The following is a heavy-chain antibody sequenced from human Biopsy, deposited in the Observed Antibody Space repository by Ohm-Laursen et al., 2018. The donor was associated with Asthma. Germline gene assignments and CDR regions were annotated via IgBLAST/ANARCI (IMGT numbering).Heavy chain of an antibody. Sequence: SLRLSCTASGFKFDEYTMHWVRQAPGKGLEWVSGISWNSATIGYADSVEGRFTISRDNAKNSVFLHMDSLRPEDAAFYYCAKVRSDWVITESFDYWGQGVLVTVSS. CDR2: ISWNSATI. CDR1: GFKFDEYT. J-gene: IGHJ4*02. CDR3: AKVRSDWVITESFDY. V-gene: IGHV3-9*01. D-gene: IGHD3-22*01.